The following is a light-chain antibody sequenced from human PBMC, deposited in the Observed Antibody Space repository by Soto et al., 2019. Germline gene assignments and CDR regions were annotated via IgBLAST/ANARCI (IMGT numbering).Light chain of an antibody. CDR1: SSNIGINT. Sequence: QSVLTQPPSASGTPGQTITISCSGGSSNIGINTVSWYEHLPGTAPRLLIYGNNQRPSAVPDRFSGSKSGTSASLAISVLQSEDEAHYYCATWDDSLDVHVFGTGTKLTVL. V-gene: IGLV1-44*01. J-gene: IGLJ1*01. CDR2: GNN. CDR3: ATWDDSLDVHV.